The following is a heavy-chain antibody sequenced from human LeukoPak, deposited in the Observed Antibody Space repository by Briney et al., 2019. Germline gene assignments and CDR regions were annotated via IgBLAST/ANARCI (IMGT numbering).Heavy chain of an antibody. V-gene: IGHV3-7*01. J-gene: IGHJ4*02. D-gene: IGHD3-9*01. CDR2: IKQDGSEK. Sequence: GGSLRLSCAASGFTFSSYSMNWVRQAPGKGLEWVANIKQDGSEKYYVDSVKGRFTISRDNAKNSLYLQMNSLRAEDTAVYYCAREGLRYFDWLLTQYYFDYWGQGTLVTVSS. CDR3: AREGLRYFDWLLTQYYFDY. CDR1: GFTFSSYS.